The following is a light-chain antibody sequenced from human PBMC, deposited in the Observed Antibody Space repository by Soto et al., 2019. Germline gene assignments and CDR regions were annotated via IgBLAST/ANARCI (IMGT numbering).Light chain of an antibody. J-gene: IGLJ1*01. V-gene: IGLV2-18*01. Sequence: QSALTQPPSVSGSPGQSVTISCTGTSSDVGSYNRVSWYQQPPGTAPKLMIYEVSNRPSGVHDRFSGSKSGNTASLTISGLQAEDEADYYCSLYTSSSTYVFGTGTKLTVL. CDR2: EVS. CDR3: SLYTSSSTYV. CDR1: SSDVGSYNR.